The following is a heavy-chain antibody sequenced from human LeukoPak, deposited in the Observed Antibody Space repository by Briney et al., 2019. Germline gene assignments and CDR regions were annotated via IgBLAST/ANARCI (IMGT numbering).Heavy chain of an antibody. CDR2: ISAYSGNT. CDR1: GYTFTSYG. Sequence: ASVKVSCKASGYTFTSYGISWVRQAPGQGLEWLGWISAYSGNTYHARKLQGRVTMTTDTSTSTAYMELRSLRSDDTAVYYCARGMYYYDSSGYYYGYFDLWGRGTLVTVPP. CDR3: ARGMYYYDSSGYYYGYFDL. V-gene: IGHV1-18*01. J-gene: IGHJ2*01. D-gene: IGHD3-22*01.